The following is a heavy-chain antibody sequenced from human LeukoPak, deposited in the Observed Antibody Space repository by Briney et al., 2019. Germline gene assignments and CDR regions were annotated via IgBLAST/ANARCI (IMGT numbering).Heavy chain of an antibody. Sequence: PGGSLRLSCAASGFTFSSYAMSWVRQAPGKGLEWVATISGSGGSTYYADSVKGRFTISRDNSKNTLYLQMNSLRAEDTAVYYCAKGGLYYYDSRGYFDYWGQGTLVTVSS. CDR1: GFTFSSYA. V-gene: IGHV3-23*01. D-gene: IGHD3-22*01. J-gene: IGHJ4*02. CDR3: AKGGLYYYDSRGYFDY. CDR2: ISGSGGST.